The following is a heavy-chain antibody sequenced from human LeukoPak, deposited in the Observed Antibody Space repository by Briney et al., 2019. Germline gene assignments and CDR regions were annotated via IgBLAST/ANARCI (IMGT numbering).Heavy chain of an antibody. CDR1: GFTFSDYW. J-gene: IGHJ4*02. Sequence: GGSLRLSCAASGFTFSDYWMHWVRQAPGKGLVWVSHISTDGSSTTYADSVRGRFIISRDNARNTLYLQMNSLRVGDTAVYYCATSPIFSNDWGQGTLFTVSS. D-gene: IGHD3-3*01. V-gene: IGHV3-74*01. CDR2: ISTDGSST. CDR3: ATSPIFSND.